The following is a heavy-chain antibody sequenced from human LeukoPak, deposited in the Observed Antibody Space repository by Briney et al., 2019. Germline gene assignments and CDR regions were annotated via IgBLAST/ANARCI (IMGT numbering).Heavy chain of an antibody. CDR3: AKEYYDYVWGSYRYHDY. V-gene: IGHV3-23*01. J-gene: IGHJ4*02. Sequence: GGSLRLSCAASGFTFSSYSMNWVRQSPGKGLEWVSAISGSGGSTYYADSVKGRFTISRDNSKNTLYLQMNSLRAEDTAVYYCAKEYYDYVWGSYRYHDYWGQGTLVTVSS. D-gene: IGHD3-16*02. CDR1: GFTFSSYS. CDR2: ISGSGGST.